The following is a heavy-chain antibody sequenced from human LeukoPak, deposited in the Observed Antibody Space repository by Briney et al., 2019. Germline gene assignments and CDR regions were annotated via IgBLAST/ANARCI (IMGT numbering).Heavy chain of an antibody. CDR1: GGSISSSSYY. D-gene: IGHD6-19*01. CDR2: IYYSGST. Sequence: SETLSLTCTVSGGSISSSSYYWGWIRQPPGKGLEWIGSIYYSGSTYYNPSLKSRVTISVVTSKNQFSLKLSSVTAADTAVYYCARVEYSSGFNAFDIWGQGTMVTVPS. CDR3: ARVEYSSGFNAFDI. V-gene: IGHV4-39*01. J-gene: IGHJ3*02.